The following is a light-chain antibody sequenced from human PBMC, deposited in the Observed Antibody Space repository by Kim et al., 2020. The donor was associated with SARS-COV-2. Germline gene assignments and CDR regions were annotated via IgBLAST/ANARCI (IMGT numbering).Light chain of an antibody. J-gene: IGLJ3*02. CDR1: SSDVGGYNY. CDR2: DVS. Sequence: GQSITSSCTGTSSDVGGYNYVYWSQQHPGKAPKLMIYDVSNRPSGVSNRFSGSKSGNTASLTISGLRAEDEADYYCSSHTGSNTWVFGGGTKLTVL. V-gene: IGLV2-14*03. CDR3: SSHTGSNTWV.